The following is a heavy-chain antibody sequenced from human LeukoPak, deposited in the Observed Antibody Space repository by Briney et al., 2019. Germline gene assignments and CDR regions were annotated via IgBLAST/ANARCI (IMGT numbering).Heavy chain of an antibody. CDR3: ARHPRFTMVRGVIPLSYGMDV. D-gene: IGHD3-10*01. J-gene: IGHJ6*02. Sequence: ASVKVSCKAPGYTFTSYYMHWARQAPGQGLEWMGIINPSGGSTSYAQKFQGRVTMTRDTSTSTVYMELSSLRSEDTAVYYCARHPRFTMVRGVIPLSYGMDVWGQGTTVTVSS. CDR1: GYTFTSYY. CDR2: INPSGGST. V-gene: IGHV1-46*01.